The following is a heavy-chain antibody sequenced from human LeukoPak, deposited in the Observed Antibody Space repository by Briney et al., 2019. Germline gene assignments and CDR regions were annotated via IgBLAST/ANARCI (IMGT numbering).Heavy chain of an antibody. D-gene: IGHD3-10*01. V-gene: IGHV1-69*13. CDR3: ASSGQNEYYYGSGSYYVH. J-gene: IGHJ4*02. CDR2: IISIFGTA. Sequence: SVKVSCKASGGTFSSYAISWVRQAPGQGLEWMGGIISIFGTANYAQKFQGRVTITADESTSTAYMELSSLRSEDTAVYYCASSGQNEYYYGSGSYYVHWGQGTLVTVSS. CDR1: GGTFSSYA.